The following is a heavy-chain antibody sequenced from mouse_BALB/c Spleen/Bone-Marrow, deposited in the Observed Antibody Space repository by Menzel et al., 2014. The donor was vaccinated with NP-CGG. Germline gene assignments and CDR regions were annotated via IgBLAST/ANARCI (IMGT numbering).Heavy chain of an antibody. D-gene: IGHD2-1*01. CDR1: VYTFTNYV. J-gene: IGHJ4*01. CDR2: INPYNDGT. V-gene: IGHV1-14*01. CDR3: ARGGGNFFPPMDY. Sequence: VQLKQSGPELVKPGASVKMSCKASVYTFTNYVIHWVKQKPGQGLEWIGYINPYNDGTKYNEKFRGKATLTSDKSSSTAYMELSSLTSEDSAAYYCARGGGNFFPPMDYWGQGTSVTVSS.